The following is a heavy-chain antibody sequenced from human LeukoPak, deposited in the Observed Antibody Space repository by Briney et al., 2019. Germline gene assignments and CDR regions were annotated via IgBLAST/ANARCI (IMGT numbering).Heavy chain of an antibody. V-gene: IGHV3-30*18. Sequence: SGGSLRLSCAASGFTFSSYGMHWVRQAPGKGLEWVAVISYDGSNKYYADSVKGRFTISRDNSKNTLYLQMNSLRAEDTAVYYCAKGGYSGYDLGGIFDYWGQGTLVTVSS. CDR2: ISYDGSNK. J-gene: IGHJ4*02. CDR3: AKGGYSGYDLGGIFDY. D-gene: IGHD5-12*01. CDR1: GFTFSSYG.